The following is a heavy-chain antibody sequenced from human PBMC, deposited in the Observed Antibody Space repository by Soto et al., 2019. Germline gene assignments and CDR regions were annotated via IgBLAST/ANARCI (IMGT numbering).Heavy chain of an antibody. J-gene: IGHJ6*03. CDR2: ISDSGNT. CDR3: VRGNSGWSPYRSRLFHFYYMDV. CDR1: GCSISSYY. V-gene: IGHV4-59*08. D-gene: IGHD6-19*01. Sequence: PSETLSLTCTFSGCSISSYYWTLIRQPPGKGLEWLGYISDSGNTNYNPSLKSRVAMSIDTSKRQLSLNLWSLTAADTAVYYCVRGNSGWSPYRSRLFHFYYMDVWGKGTTVTVSS.